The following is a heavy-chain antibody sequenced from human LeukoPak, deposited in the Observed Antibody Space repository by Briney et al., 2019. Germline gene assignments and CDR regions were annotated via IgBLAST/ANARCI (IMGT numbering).Heavy chain of an antibody. CDR2: INHSGTT. V-gene: IGHV4-34*01. CDR1: GGSFSGYY. CDR3: ARGWFDP. Sequence: PSETLSLTCAVSGGSFSGYYWSWIRQPPGKGLEWIGEINHSGTTNYNPSLKSRVTISVDTSKNQFSLKLSSVTAADTAVYYCARGWFDPWGQGTLVTVSS. J-gene: IGHJ5*02.